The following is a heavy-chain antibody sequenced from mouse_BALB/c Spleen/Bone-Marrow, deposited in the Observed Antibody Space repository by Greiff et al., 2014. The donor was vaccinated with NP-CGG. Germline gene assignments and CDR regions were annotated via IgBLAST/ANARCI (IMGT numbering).Heavy chain of an antibody. CDR2: INPGSGSS. Sequence: VHLVESGAELVRPGTSVKVSCKASGYAFTNYLIEWVKQRPGQGLEWIGAINPGSGSSNYNENFKGKATLTADRSSSTAYMLLNSLTSDDSAVFFCAGWRGYDVGPFAVWGQGTLVTVSA. CDR3: AGWRGYDVGPFAV. V-gene: IGHV1-54*01. D-gene: IGHD2-2*01. J-gene: IGHJ3*01. CDR1: GYAFTNYL.